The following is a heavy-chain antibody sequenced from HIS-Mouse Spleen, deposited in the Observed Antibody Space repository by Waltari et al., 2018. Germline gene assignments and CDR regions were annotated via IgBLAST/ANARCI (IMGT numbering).Heavy chain of an antibody. Sequence: QLQLQESGPGLVKPSETLSLTCTVSGGSISSSSYYWGWIRQPPGKGLEWIGSIYYSGGTSYNPPLKSRVTISVDTSKNQFSLKLSSVTAADTAVYYCARHEGQQLVTSLFDYWGQGTLVTVSS. CDR2: IYYSGGT. J-gene: IGHJ4*02. V-gene: IGHV4-39*01. CDR1: GGSISSSSYY. D-gene: IGHD6-13*01. CDR3: ARHEGQQLVTSLFDY.